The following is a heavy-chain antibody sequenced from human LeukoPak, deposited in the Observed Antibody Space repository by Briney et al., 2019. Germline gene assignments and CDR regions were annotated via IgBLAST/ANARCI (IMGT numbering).Heavy chain of an antibody. Sequence: SETLSLTCAVSGGPISSGGYSWSWIRQPPGKGLEWIGYIYHSGSTYYNPSLKSRVTISVDRSKNQFSLKLSSVTAADTAVYYCARANVTMVRGVIGAFDYWGQGTLVTVSS. CDR2: IYHSGST. J-gene: IGHJ4*02. CDR3: ARANVTMVRGVIGAFDY. CDR1: GGPISSGGYS. V-gene: IGHV4-30-2*01. D-gene: IGHD3-10*01.